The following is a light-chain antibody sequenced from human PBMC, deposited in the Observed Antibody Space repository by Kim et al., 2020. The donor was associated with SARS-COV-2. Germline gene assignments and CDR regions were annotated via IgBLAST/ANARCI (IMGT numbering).Light chain of an antibody. CDR3: SSYTRRSTYV. CDR1: TDDVGGYNY. J-gene: IGLJ1*01. V-gene: IGLV2-14*03. Sequence: GPSITISCVGTTDDVGGYNYVSWYQHHPGKAPRLMIYDVSNRPSGVSNRFSGSKSGNTASLTISGLQAEDETDYYCSSYTRRSTYVFGTGTKVTVL. CDR2: DVS.